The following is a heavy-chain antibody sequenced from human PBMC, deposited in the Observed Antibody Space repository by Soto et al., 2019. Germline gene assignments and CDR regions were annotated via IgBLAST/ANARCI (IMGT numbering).Heavy chain of an antibody. D-gene: IGHD6-19*01. Sequence: GESLKISCKVSGYSFPSFWIGWVRQMPGKGLEWLGSIYPGDSDTRYSPSFQGEVTISADKSITTAYLHWSSLRASDTATYYCVKQHPLDSRAWHNWGQGTLVTVSS. V-gene: IGHV5-51*01. CDR2: IYPGDSDT. CDR1: GYSFPSFW. J-gene: IGHJ4*02. CDR3: VKQHPLDSRAWHN.